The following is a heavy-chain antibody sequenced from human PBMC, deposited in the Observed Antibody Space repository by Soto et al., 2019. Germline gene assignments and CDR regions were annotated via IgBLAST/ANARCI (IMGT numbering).Heavy chain of an antibody. V-gene: IGHV1-46*01. CDR1: GYTFTNYY. Sequence: ASVKVSCKASGYTFTNYYMHWVRQAPGQGLEWVGVINPTGGYTRYAQRLQGRVTVTTDTSTSTVTMELSSLKSEDTAMYYCVRPPEAYSSGWYVYWGQGTLVTVSS. J-gene: IGHJ4*02. CDR2: INPTGGYT. CDR3: VRPPEAYSSGWYVY. D-gene: IGHD6-19*01.